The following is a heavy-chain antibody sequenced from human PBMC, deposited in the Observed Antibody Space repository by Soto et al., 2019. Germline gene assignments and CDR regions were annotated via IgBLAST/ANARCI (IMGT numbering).Heavy chain of an antibody. CDR3: ASSLLVGYGLEGESD. V-gene: IGHV1-18*01. J-gene: IGHJ4*02. Sequence: QVQLVQSGAEVKKPGASVKVSCKASGYTFTSYGISWVRQAPGQGLEWMGWISAYNGNTNYAQKLQGRVTMTTDTSTSTVYMELRRVRYDDTAVYYCASSLLVGYGLEGESDWGQGTLVTVSS. D-gene: IGHD5-18*01. CDR1: GYTFTSYG. CDR2: ISAYNGNT.